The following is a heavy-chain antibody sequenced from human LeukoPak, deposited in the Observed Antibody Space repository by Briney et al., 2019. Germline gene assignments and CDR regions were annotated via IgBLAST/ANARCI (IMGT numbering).Heavy chain of an antibody. D-gene: IGHD3-10*01. CDR1: GYSISSGYY. CDR2: IYHSGST. V-gene: IGHV4-38-2*02. CDR3: ARVNTAGGRAFDY. Sequence: SETLSLTCTVSGYSISSGYYWGWIRQPPGKGLEWIGSIYHSGSTYYNPSLKSRVTISVDTSKNQFSLKLSSVTAADTAVYYCARVNTAGGRAFDYWGQGTLVTVSS. J-gene: IGHJ4*02.